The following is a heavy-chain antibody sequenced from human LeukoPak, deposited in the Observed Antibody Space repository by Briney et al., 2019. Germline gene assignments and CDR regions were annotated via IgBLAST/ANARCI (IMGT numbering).Heavy chain of an antibody. J-gene: IGHJ6*03. V-gene: IGHV1-46*01. CDR2: INPSGGST. D-gene: IGHD3-10*01. CDR3: ASLNYYGSGNLFGDYYYYMDV. CDR1: GYTFTSYY. Sequence: ASVKVSCKASGYTFTSYYMHWVRQAPGQGLEWMGIINPSGGSTSYAQKFQGRVTMTRDMSTSTVYMELSSLRSEDTAVYYCASLNYYGSGNLFGDYYYYMDVWGKGTTVTVSS.